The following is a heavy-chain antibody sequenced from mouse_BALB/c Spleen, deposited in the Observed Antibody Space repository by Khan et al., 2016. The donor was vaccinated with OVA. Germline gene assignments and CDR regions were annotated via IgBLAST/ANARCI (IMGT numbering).Heavy chain of an antibody. Sequence: LVESGGGLVQPGGSRKLSCAASGFTFSSFGMHWVRQAPKKGLEWVAYISSGSSTIYYVDTVKGRFTISRDNPQNTLFLQMTRLRSEDTAMYYCARSGGNFPWYFDVWGAGTSVTVSS. J-gene: IGHJ1*01. CDR1: GFTFSSFG. CDR3: ARSGGNFPWYFDV. D-gene: IGHD2-1*01. CDR2: ISSGSSTI. V-gene: IGHV5-17*02.